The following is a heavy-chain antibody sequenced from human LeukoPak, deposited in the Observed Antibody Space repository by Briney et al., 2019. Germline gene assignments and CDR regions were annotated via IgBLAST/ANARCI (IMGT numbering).Heavy chain of an antibody. V-gene: IGHV3-21*01. CDR1: GFTFSSYS. CDR3: ARTGESSYGSDY. CDR2: ISSSSSYI. Sequence: PGGSLRLSCAASGFTFSSYSMNWVRQAPGKGLEWTSSISSSSSYIYYADSVKGRFTISRDNAKNSLYLQMNSLRAEDTAVYYCARTGESSYGSDYWGQGTLVTVSS. J-gene: IGHJ4*02. D-gene: IGHD3-10*01.